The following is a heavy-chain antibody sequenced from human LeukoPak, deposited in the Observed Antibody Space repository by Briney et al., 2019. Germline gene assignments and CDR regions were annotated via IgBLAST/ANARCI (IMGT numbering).Heavy chain of an antibody. D-gene: IGHD2-2*01. CDR2: IYTSGST. CDR3: ARGVVPAAWLDY. Sequence: SQTLSLTCTVSGGSISSGSYYWSWIRQPAGKGLEWIGRIYTSGSTNYNPSLKSRVTISVDTSKNQFSLKLSSVTAADTAVYYCARGVVPAAWLDYWGQGTLVTVSS. CDR1: GGSISSGSYY. J-gene: IGHJ4*02. V-gene: IGHV4-61*02.